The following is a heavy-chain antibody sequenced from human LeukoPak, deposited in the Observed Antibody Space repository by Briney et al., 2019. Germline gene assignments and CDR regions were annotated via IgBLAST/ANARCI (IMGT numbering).Heavy chain of an antibody. CDR3: ANRYCSGGSCYMFDY. V-gene: IGHV3-23*01. D-gene: IGHD2-15*01. CDR1: GFTFSNYA. Sequence: HTGGSVRLSCAASGFTFSNYAMRCVRHASGGGVEWVLVISDSCDGTFDADSVKGRFTISRDNSKNTLYLQMNSLRAEDTAVYYCANRYCSGGSCYMFDYWGQGTLVTVSS. CDR2: ISDSCDGT. J-gene: IGHJ4*02.